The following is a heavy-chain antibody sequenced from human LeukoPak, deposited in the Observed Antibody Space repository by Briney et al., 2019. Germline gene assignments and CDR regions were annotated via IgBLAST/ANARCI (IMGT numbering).Heavy chain of an antibody. V-gene: IGHV1-46*01. Sequence: VASVKVSCKASGYTFTSYYMHWVRQAPGQGLEWMGIINPSRGSTSQAQTFQGRVTMTRDTSISTAYMELSRLRSDDTAVYYCARTPTFGSFGFDYWGQGTLVTVSS. CDR1: GYTFTSYY. CDR2: INPSRGST. CDR3: ARTPTFGSFGFDY. D-gene: IGHD3-10*01. J-gene: IGHJ4*02.